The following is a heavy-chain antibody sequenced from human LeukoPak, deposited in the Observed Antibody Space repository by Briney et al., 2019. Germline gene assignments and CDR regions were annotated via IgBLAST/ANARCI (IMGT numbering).Heavy chain of an antibody. Sequence: SETLSLTCAVSGGSIGSYYWSWLRQPPGRGLEWIGYIYYGGTTNYNPSLKSRVTISVDTSKNQFSLKLTSVTAADTAIYYCAREDPQTTVPEGLDVWGQGTTVTASS. J-gene: IGHJ6*02. CDR3: AREDPQTTVPEGLDV. D-gene: IGHD4-17*01. CDR2: IYYGGTT. CDR1: GGSIGSYY. V-gene: IGHV4-59*01.